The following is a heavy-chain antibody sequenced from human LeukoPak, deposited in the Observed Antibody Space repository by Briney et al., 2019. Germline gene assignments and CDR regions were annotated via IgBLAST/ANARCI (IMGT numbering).Heavy chain of an antibody. D-gene: IGHD4/OR15-4a*01. J-gene: IGHJ6*03. CDR2: ISSSGSTI. CDR1: GFTFSDYY. CDR3: AGKQGLTYYYYYMDV. Sequence: GGSLRLSCAASGFTFSDYYMSWIRQAPGKGLEWVSYISSSGSTIYYADSVKGRFTISRDNAKNSLYLQMNSLRAEDTAVYYWAGKQGLTYYYYYMDVWGKGTTVTVSS. V-gene: IGHV3-11*01.